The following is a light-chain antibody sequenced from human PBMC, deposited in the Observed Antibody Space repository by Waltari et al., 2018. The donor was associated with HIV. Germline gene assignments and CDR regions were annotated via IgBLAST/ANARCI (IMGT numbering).Light chain of an antibody. CDR1: SSNIGGTP. CDR2: SNN. Sequence: QSVVTQPPSASGTPGQRVTISCSGSSSNIGGTPVHWYQQPPGTAPKLLIYSNNQRPSGVPDRFSGSKSGTSASLAISGLQSEDEADYYCAAWDDSLNGNVFGTGTKVTVL. J-gene: IGLJ1*01. CDR3: AAWDDSLNGNV. V-gene: IGLV1-44*01.